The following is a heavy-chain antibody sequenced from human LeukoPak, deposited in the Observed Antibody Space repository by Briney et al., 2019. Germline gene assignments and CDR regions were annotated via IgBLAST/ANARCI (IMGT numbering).Heavy chain of an antibody. CDR2: ISSSSSYT. D-gene: IGHD4-17*01. Sequence: GSLRLSCTASGFTFGDYAMSWIRQAPGKGLEWVSYISSSSSYTNYADSVKGRFTISRDNAKNSLYLQMNSLRAEDTAVYYCASPSSEYGDYFDYWGQGTLVTVSS. V-gene: IGHV3-11*03. J-gene: IGHJ4*02. CDR1: GFTFGDYA. CDR3: ASPSSEYGDYFDY.